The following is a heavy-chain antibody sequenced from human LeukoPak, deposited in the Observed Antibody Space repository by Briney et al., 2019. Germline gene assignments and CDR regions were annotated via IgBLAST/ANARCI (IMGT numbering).Heavy chain of an antibody. CDR1: GYSFTSYW. D-gene: IGHD3-9*01. CDR3: ARTADISTGFGSDY. V-gene: IGHV5-51*01. CDR2: IYPGDSYT. Sequence: GESLKISCKGSGYSFTSYWIGWVRQMPGKGLEWMGIIYPGDSYTTYSPSFQGQVTISADKSVNTAYLQWSSLQASDTAMYYCARTADISTGFGSDYWGQGTLVTVSS. J-gene: IGHJ4*02.